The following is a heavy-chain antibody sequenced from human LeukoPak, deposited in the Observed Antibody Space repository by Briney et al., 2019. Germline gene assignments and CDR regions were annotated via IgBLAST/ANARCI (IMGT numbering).Heavy chain of an antibody. J-gene: IGHJ4*02. CDR2: INHSGST. V-gene: IGHV4-34*01. CDR1: GGSFSDYY. D-gene: IGHD4-23*01. CDR3: ARGLGGGNSICFDY. Sequence: SETLSLTCAVHGGSFSDYYWSWIRQPPGKGLEWVGEINHSGSTNYNPSLKSRVTISVDTSKNQFSLKLSSVTAADTAVYYCARGLGGGNSICFDYWGQGPLVTVSS.